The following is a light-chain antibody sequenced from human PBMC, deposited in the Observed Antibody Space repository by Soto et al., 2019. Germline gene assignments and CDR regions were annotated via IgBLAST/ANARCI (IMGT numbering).Light chain of an antibody. V-gene: IGKV3-20*01. Sequence: EIVLTQSPGTLSLSPGDRATLSCRASQSVSSNYLAWYQQKPGQAPRLLIYGASSRATGIPDRLSGSGSGTDFTLTISRLEPEDFVVYYCQRYGTSLPLTFGGGTKVEIK. J-gene: IGKJ4*01. CDR1: QSVSSNY. CDR3: QRYGTSLPLT. CDR2: GAS.